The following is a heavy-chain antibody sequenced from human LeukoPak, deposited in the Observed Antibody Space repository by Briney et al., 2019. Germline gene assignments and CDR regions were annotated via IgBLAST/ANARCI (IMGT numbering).Heavy chain of an antibody. CDR2: ITPIFGTT. D-gene: IGHD3-10*01. V-gene: IGHV1-69*01. CDR3: AREHGYYGSGSYDYYYMDV. Sequence: GSSVKVSCKASGGTFSTYTITWVRQAPGQGLEWMGGITPIFGTTNYAQKFQGRVTITADESTSTAYMELSSLRSEDTAVYYCAREHGYYGSGSYDYYYMDVWGKGTTVTVSS. CDR1: GGTFSTYT. J-gene: IGHJ6*03.